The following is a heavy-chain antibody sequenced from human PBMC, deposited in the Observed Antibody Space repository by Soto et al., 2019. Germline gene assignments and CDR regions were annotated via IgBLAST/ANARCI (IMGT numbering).Heavy chain of an antibody. Sequence: GESLKISCKTSGYSFPTYWLAWVRQMPGKGLEWMGTIYPGDSDTRYSPSFQGQVTISADKSISTADLQWRSLKASDTAIYYCARHTSIGTAARYFGYWGQGTLVTVCS. J-gene: IGHJ4*02. CDR1: GYSFPTYW. D-gene: IGHD2-2*01. CDR3: ARHTSIGTAARYFGY. CDR2: IYPGDSDT. V-gene: IGHV5-51*01.